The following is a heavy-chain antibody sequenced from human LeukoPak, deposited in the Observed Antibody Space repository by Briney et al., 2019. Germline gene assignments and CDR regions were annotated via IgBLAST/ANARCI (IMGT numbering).Heavy chain of an antibody. V-gene: IGHV4-34*01. Sequence: SETLSLTCAVYGGSFSGYYWSWIRQPPGKGLEWIGEINHSGSTNYNPSLKSRVTISVDTSKNQFSLKLSSVTAADTAVYYCASRYDYSNYIDYWGQGTLVTVSS. J-gene: IGHJ4*02. CDR2: INHSGST. CDR1: GGSFSGYY. D-gene: IGHD4-11*01. CDR3: ASRYDYSNYIDY.